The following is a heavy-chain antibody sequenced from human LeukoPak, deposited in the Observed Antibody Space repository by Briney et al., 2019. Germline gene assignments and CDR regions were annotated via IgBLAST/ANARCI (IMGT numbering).Heavy chain of an antibody. V-gene: IGHV3-23*01. CDR3: AKMGSGWSSDAFDI. J-gene: IGHJ3*02. CDR2: ISGSGGST. CDR1: GFTFSNYA. D-gene: IGHD6-19*01. Sequence: GGSLRLSCAASGFTFSNYAMSWVRQAPGKGLEWVSAISGSGGSTYYADCVKGRFTISRDNSKNTLYLQMNSLRAEDTAVCYCAKMGSGWSSDAFDIWGQGTMVTVSS.